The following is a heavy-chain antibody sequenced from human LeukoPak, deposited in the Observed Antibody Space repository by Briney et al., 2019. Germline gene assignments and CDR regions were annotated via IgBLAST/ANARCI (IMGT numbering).Heavy chain of an antibody. CDR3: ASGGIAAAGTGY. D-gene: IGHD6-13*01. CDR1: GGSISSGGYY. J-gene: IGHJ4*02. CDR2: IYYSGST. Sequence: SQTLSLTCTVSGGSISSGGYYWSWIRQPPGKGLEWIGYIYYSGSTYYNPSLKSRVTISVDTSKNQFSLKLSSVTAADTAVYYCASGGIAAAGTGYWGRGTLVTVSS. V-gene: IGHV4-31*03.